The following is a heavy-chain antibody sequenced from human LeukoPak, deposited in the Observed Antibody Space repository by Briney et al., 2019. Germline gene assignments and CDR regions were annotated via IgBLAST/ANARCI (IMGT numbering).Heavy chain of an antibody. CDR2: IYYSGST. J-gene: IGHJ4*02. V-gene: IGHV4-59*08. CDR3: ASSAVAGTEAPDY. Sequence: SEPLSLTCTVSGGSISSYYWSWIRQPPGKGLEWIGYIYYSGSTNYNPSLMSRVTISVDTSKNQFSLKLSSVTAADTAVYYCASSAVAGTEAPDYWGQGTLVTVSS. CDR1: GGSISSYY. D-gene: IGHD6-19*01.